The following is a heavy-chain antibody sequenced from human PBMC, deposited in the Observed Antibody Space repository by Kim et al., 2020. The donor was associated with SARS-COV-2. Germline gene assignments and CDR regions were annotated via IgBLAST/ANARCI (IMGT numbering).Heavy chain of an antibody. CDR3: AKALDYNYESSLDY. D-gene: IGHD3-22*01. V-gene: IGHV3-30*04. CDR1: GFRFTPYA. CDR2: TSYDGGEK. Sequence: GGSLRLSCAVSGFRFTPYAMHWVRQAPGKGLEWVALTSYDGGEKYHADSVRGRFTVSKDISKNTLYLQMNGLRNDDTAVYFCAKALDYNYESSLDYGGQGTLSTVSS. J-gene: IGHJ4*02.